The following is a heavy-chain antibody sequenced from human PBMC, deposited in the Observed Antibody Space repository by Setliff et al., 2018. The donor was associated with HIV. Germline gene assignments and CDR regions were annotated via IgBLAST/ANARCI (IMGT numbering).Heavy chain of an antibody. Sequence: SETLSLTCAVYGGSFSGYYWSWIRQPPGKGLEWIGSIYYSGSTYYNPSLKSRVTISVDTSKNQFSLRLSSVTAADTAVYYCARPTASYSSSWDSWYFDLWGRGTLVTVSS. V-gene: IGHV4-34*01. CDR1: GGSFSGYY. CDR2: IYYSGST. CDR3: ARPTASYSSSWDSWYFDL. D-gene: IGHD6-13*01. J-gene: IGHJ2*01.